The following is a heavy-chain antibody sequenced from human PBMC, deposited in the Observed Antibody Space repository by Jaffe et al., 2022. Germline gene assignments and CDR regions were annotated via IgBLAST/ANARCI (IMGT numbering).Heavy chain of an antibody. V-gene: IGHV3-7*05. Sequence: EVQLAESGGGLVQPGGSLRLSCAASRFTFSNYWMSWVRQAPGKGLEWVANIKQDGSEEYYADSVKGRFTISRDNAKNLLYLQMNSLRAEDTAVYYCARDIEAGASDAVDIWGQGTMVTVSS. D-gene: IGHD6-13*01. J-gene: IGHJ3*02. CDR2: IKQDGSEE. CDR3: ARDIEAGASDAVDI. CDR1: RFTFSNYW.